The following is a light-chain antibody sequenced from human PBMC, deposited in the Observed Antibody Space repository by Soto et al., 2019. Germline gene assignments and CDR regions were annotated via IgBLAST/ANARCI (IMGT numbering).Light chain of an antibody. J-gene: IGKJ1*01. CDR1: QSLIYSNGKTY. Sequence: TPSLLSLPVTLGQPSSFSDRSSQSLIYSNGKTYLNWYQQRPGQVPRRIIYQVSNRDSGVPDRFSGSGSGSGTDFTLKISRVEAENVGVYYCMEGTPSFGQGTKVDI. V-gene: IGKV2-30*01. CDR2: QVS. CDR3: MEGTPS.